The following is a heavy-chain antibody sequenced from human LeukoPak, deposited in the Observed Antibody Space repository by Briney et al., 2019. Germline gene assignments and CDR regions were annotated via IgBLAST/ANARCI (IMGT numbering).Heavy chain of an antibody. J-gene: IGHJ4*02. Sequence: SETLSLTCAVYGGSFSGYYWSWIRQPPGKGLEWIGEINHSGSTNYNPSLKSRVTISVDTSKNQFSLKLSSVTAADAAVYYCARDFYSSGWYVSDYWGQGTLVTVSS. CDR3: ARDFYSSGWYVSDY. D-gene: IGHD6-19*01. V-gene: IGHV4-34*01. CDR1: GGSFSGYY. CDR2: INHSGST.